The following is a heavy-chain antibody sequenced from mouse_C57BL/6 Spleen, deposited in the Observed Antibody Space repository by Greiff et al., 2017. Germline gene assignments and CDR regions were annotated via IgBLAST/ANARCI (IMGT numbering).Heavy chain of an antibody. CDR1: GYTFTDYY. J-gene: IGHJ2*01. CDR2: IYPGSGNT. V-gene: IGHV1-76*01. Sequence: QVQLQQSGAELVRPGASVKLSCKASGYTFTDYYINWVKQRPGQGLEWIARIYPGSGNTYYNEKFKGKATLTAEKSSSTAYMQLSSLTSEDSAVYICARDPAFDYWGKGTTRTVSS. CDR3: ARDPAFDY. D-gene: IGHD3-3*01.